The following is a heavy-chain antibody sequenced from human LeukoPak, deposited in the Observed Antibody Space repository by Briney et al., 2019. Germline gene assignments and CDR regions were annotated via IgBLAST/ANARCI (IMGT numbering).Heavy chain of an antibody. CDR2: IKQDGSEK. Sequence: GGSLRLSCAASGFSSSSYWMSWVRQAPGKGLEWVANIKQDGSEKYYVHSVKGRFTISRDNAKNSLYLQMNSLRAEDTAVYYCARGFRGWYAEGFDCWGQGTVVTVSS. CDR1: GFSSSSYW. CDR3: ARGFRGWYAEGFDC. J-gene: IGHJ4*02. D-gene: IGHD6-19*01. V-gene: IGHV3-7*01.